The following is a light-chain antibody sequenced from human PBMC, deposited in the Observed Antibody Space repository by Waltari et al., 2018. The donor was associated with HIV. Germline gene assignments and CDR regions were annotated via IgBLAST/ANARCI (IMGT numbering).Light chain of an antibody. Sequence: QAVVTQEPSLTVSPGGTVTPTCGSNTGAVTSGHYPYWFQQKPGQAPRTLIYDTSNEHSWTPARFSGSLLGGKAALTLSGAQPEDEAEYYCLLSYSDTRGGVFGGGTKLTVL. CDR1: TGAVTSGHY. J-gene: IGLJ3*02. V-gene: IGLV7-46*01. CDR2: DTS. CDR3: LLSYSDTRGGV.